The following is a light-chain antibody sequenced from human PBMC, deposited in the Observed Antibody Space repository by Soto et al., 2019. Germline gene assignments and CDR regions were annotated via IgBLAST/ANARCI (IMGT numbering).Light chain of an antibody. CDR3: CSYDGGRNL. V-gene: IGLV2-23*03. Sequence: QSVLTQPASVSGSPGQSITISCTGTSSDVGSYKFVSWYQQYPGKAPKLMIYEGSKRPSGVSDRFSGSKSGNTASLTISGLQAEEEADYFCCSYDGGRNLFGAGTKVT. CDR2: EGS. CDR1: SSDVGSYKF. J-gene: IGLJ1*01.